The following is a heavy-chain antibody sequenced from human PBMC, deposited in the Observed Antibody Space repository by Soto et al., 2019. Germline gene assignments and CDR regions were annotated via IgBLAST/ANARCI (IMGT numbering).Heavy chain of an antibody. CDR1: GGSISSYY. Sequence: PSETLSLTCTVSGGSISSYYWSWIRQPPGKGLEWIGEINHSGSTNYNPSLKSRVTISVDTSKNQFSLKLSSVTAADTAVYYCARGRGAVVAATGQHRDLNYYYGMDVWGQGTTVTVSS. V-gene: IGHV4-34*01. CDR3: ARGRGAVVAATGQHRDLNYYYGMDV. CDR2: INHSGST. D-gene: IGHD2-15*01. J-gene: IGHJ6*02.